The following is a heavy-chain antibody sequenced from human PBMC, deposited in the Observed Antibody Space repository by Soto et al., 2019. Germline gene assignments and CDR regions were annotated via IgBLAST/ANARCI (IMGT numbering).Heavy chain of an antibody. CDR1: GLPFYYYA. D-gene: IGHD3-3*01. CDR2: ISWNSGSI. CDR3: ARGVEWLLYGRLGEVDDAFDI. Sequence: PGGSLRRPCAASGLPFYYYAMRWVRPTPWKGVERVSGISWNSGSIGYADSVKGRFTISRDNAKNSLYLQMNSLRAEDTAVYYCARGVEWLLYGRLGEVDDAFDIWGQGTMVTVSS. J-gene: IGHJ3*02. V-gene: IGHV3-9*01.